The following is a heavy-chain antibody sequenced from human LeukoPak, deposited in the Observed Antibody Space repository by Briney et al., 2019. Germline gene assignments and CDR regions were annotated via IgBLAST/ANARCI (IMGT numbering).Heavy chain of an antibody. V-gene: IGHV1-18*01. Sequence: ASVKVSCKASGYTFTNYGISWVRQAPGQGLEWMGWISAYNGNTNYAQKLHGRVTMTTDTSTSTAYMELRSLRSDDTAVYYCARDRDYYDSSGYYMPDYWGQGTLVTVSS. CDR1: GYTFTNYG. CDR3: ARDRDYYDSSGYYMPDY. CDR2: ISAYNGNT. D-gene: IGHD3-22*01. J-gene: IGHJ4*02.